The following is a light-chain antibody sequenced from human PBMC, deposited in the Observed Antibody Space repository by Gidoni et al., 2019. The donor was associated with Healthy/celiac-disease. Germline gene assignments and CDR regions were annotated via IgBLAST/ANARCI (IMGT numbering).Light chain of an antibody. CDR3: QAWDSSTVV. J-gene: IGLJ2*01. CDR2: QDS. Sequence: YELTQPPSASVSPRQTASITCSGDKLGDKYACWYQQKPGQSPVLVIYQDSKRPSGIPERFSGSNSGNTATPTISGTQAMDEADYYCQAWDSSTVVFGGGTKLTVL. CDR1: KLGDKY. V-gene: IGLV3-1*01.